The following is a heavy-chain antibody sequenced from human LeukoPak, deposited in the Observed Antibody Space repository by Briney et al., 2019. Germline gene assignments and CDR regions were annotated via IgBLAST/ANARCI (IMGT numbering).Heavy chain of an antibody. CDR1: GFTFSSYA. CDR2: ISYDGSNK. CDR3: AGGSGYSYVSPFDY. D-gene: IGHD5-18*01. J-gene: IGHJ4*02. Sequence: PGRSLRLSCAASGFTFSSYAMHWVRQAPGKGLEWVAVISYDGSNKYYADSVKDRFTISRDNSKNTLYLQMNSLRAEDTAVYYCAGGSGYSYVSPFDYWGQGNLVTVSS. V-gene: IGHV3-30*07.